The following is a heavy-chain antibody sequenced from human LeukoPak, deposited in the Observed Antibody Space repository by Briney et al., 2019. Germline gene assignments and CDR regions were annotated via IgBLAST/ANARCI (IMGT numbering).Heavy chain of an antibody. CDR1: GFTFSSYG. CDR3: ARDAYGDYSFDY. D-gene: IGHD4-17*01. CDR2: ISYDGSNK. V-gene: IGHV3-30*03. J-gene: IGHJ4*02. Sequence: GRSLRLSCAASGFTFSSYGMHWVRQAPGKGLEWVVVISYDGSNKYYADSVKGRFTISRDNAKNSLYLQMNSLRAEDTAVYYCARDAYGDYSFDYWGQGTLVTVSS.